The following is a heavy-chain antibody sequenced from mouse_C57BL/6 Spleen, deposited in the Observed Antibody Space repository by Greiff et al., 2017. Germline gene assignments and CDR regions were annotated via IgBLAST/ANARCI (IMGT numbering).Heavy chain of an antibody. J-gene: IGHJ2*01. V-gene: IGHV1-4*01. D-gene: IGHD4-1*01. Sequence: VQLQQSGAELARPGASVKMSCKASGYTFTSYTMHWVKQRPGQGLEWIGYINPSSGYTKYNQKFKDKATLTADKSSSTAYMQLSSLTSEDSAVYYCARWGNWDEKDYFDYWGQGTTLTVSS. CDR1: GYTFTSYT. CDR3: ARWGNWDEKDYFDY. CDR2: INPSSGYT.